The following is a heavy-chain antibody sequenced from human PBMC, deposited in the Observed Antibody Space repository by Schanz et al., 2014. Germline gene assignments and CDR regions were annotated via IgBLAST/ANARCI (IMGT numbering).Heavy chain of an antibody. D-gene: IGHD4-17*01. Sequence: EVQLVESGGGLVQRGGSLRLSCAASGFSFGSYAMSWVRQAPGKGLEWVSAISGRGGRTYYADSVKGRFTISRDNSKNTLYLQMNSLRAEDTAVYYCAKDCPSDYGDHCFDFWGQGTLVTVSS. CDR1: GFSFGSYA. CDR3: AKDCPSDYGDHCFDF. V-gene: IGHV3-23*04. CDR2: ISGRGGRT. J-gene: IGHJ4*02.